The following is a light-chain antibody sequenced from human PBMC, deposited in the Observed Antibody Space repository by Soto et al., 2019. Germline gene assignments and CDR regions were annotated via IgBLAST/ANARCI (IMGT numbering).Light chain of an antibody. CDR1: ISDVGVYNY. V-gene: IGLV2-11*01. J-gene: IGLJ1*01. CDR3: CSYAGSYTFV. Sequence: QSSLTQPRSVSGSPGQSVTISCTGTISDVGVYNYVSWYQQYPGKAPKIMIHDVSKRPSGVPDRFSGAKSDNTASLTISGLQAEDEADYYCCSYAGSYTFVFGIGTKATVL. CDR2: DVS.